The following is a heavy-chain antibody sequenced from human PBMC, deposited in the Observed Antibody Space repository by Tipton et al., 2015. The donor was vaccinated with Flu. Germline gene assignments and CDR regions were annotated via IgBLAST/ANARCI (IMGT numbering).Heavy chain of an antibody. D-gene: IGHD6-13*01. CDR1: GFTLSGYY. J-gene: IGHJ4*02. CDR3: ARGVAPGGAYYFDY. Sequence: QLVQSGGGLVKPGGSLRLSCAASGFTLSGYYMSWIRQAPGKGLEWIGFIYYSGSTNSNPSLESRVTISVDTSKNQFSLKIHSVTTADTAVYYCARGVAPGGAYYFDYWGRGTLVTVSS. CDR2: IYYSGST. V-gene: IGHV4-59*01.